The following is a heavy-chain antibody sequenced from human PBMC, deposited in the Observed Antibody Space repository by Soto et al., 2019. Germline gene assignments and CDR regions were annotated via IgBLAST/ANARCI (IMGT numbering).Heavy chain of an antibody. Sequence: QVQLVQSGAEVKRPGSSVKVSCKASGDTFNFYSINWVRQAPGLGLEWMGRVNPIVSMSNYAQKFQGRVTMFADNSASTAYIELSSLRPEERDICCSASIFVWGYRVFGLWGHGALVT. CDR1: GDTFNFYS. CDR3: ASIFVWGYRVFGL. D-gene: IGHD3-16*01. J-gene: IGHJ4*01. CDR2: VNPIVSMS. V-gene: IGHV1-69*02.